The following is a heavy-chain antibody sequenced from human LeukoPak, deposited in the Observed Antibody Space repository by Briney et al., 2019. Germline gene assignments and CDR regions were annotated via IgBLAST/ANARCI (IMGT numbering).Heavy chain of an antibody. Sequence: ASVKVSCKASGYTFTGYYMHWVRQAPGQGLEWMGWINPNSGGTNYAQKFQGRVTMTRDTSISTAYMELSRLRSDDTAVYYCARGLSYCSNGICPFDYWGQGTLVTVSS. D-gene: IGHD2-8*01. CDR1: GYTFTGYY. CDR3: ARGLSYCSNGICPFDY. CDR2: INPNSGGT. J-gene: IGHJ4*02. V-gene: IGHV1-2*02.